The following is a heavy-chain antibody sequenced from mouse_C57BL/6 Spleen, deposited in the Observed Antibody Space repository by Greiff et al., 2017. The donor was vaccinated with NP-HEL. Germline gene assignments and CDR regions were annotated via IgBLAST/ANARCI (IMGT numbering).Heavy chain of an antibody. V-gene: IGHV1-39*01. CDR2: INPNYGTT. CDR1: GYSFTDYN. J-gene: IGHJ4*01. CDR3: ARGDYDGYYGEYAMDY. Sequence: VHVKQSGPELVKPGASVKISCKASGYSFTDYNMNWVKQSNGKSLEWIGVINPNYGTTSYNQKFKGKATLTVDQSSSTAYMQLNSLTSEDSAVYYCARGDYDGYYGEYAMDYWGQGTSVTVSS. D-gene: IGHD2-3*01.